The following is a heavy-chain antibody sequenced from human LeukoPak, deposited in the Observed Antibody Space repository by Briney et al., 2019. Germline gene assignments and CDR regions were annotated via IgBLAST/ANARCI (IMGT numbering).Heavy chain of an antibody. Sequence: SVKVSCKASGGTFSSYAISWVRQAPGQGLEWMGGIIPIFGTANYAQKFQGRVTITADESTSTAYMELSSLRSEDTAVYYCARGYNWKGYFDYWGQGTLVTVSS. V-gene: IGHV1-69*13. CDR1: GGTFSSYA. CDR3: ARGYNWKGYFDY. J-gene: IGHJ4*02. D-gene: IGHD1-1*01. CDR2: IIPIFGTA.